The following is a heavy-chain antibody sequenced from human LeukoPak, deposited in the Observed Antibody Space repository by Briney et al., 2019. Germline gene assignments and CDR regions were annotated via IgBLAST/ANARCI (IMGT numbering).Heavy chain of an antibody. D-gene: IGHD3-10*01. CDR2: IYTSGST. Sequence: PSETLSLTCTVSGGSISSYYWSWIRQPAGKGLEWIGRIYTSGSTNYNPSLKSRVTMSVDTSKNQFSLKLSSVTAADTAVYHCAREGEREVYGSGSYYLTYYFDYWGQGTLVTVSS. CDR3: AREGEREVYGSGSYYLTYYFDY. J-gene: IGHJ4*02. CDR1: GGSISSYY. V-gene: IGHV4-4*07.